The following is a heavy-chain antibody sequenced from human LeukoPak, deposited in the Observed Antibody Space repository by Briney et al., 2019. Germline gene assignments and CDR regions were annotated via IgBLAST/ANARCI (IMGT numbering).Heavy chain of an antibody. D-gene: IGHD3-9*01. J-gene: IGHJ3*01. Sequence: GESLKISCKGFGYKFTSYWIGWVRQMPGKGLEWMGIIYPGDSDTRNSPSFQGQVTIATDKSISTAYLQWSSLKASDTAMYYCARVQYYDSLTGYVSNGFDFWGQGTMVTVSS. CDR3: ARVQYYDSLTGYVSNGFDF. CDR1: GYKFTSYW. V-gene: IGHV5-51*01. CDR2: IYPGDSDT.